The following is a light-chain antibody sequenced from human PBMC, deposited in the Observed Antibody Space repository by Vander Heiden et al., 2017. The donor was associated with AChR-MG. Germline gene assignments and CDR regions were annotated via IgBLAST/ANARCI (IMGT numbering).Light chain of an antibody. J-gene: IGKJ1*01. Sequence: IQLSHSPSSLSASVGDRVTITCRASQSISSYLNWDQQKPGKAPKLLIYAASSLQSGVPSRFSGSGSGTDFTLTISSLQPEDFATYYCQQSYSTPPTFGQGTKVEIK. CDR2: AAS. CDR1: QSISSY. V-gene: IGKV1-39*01. CDR3: QQSYSTPPT.